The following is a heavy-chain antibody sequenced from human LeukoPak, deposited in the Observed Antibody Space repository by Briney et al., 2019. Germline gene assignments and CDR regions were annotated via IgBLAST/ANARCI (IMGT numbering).Heavy chain of an antibody. CDR2: IYYTGDT. V-gene: IGHV4-59*08. Sequence: SETLSLTCSVSGYSISGSYWSWIRQPPGKGLEWVGYIYYTGDTNSNPSLKSRVIISLDTSKNQVSLQVTSVTAADTAVYYCARHTYARPFDFWGQGTLVTVSS. D-gene: IGHD6-6*01. J-gene: IGHJ4*02. CDR1: GYSISGSY. CDR3: ARHTYARPFDF.